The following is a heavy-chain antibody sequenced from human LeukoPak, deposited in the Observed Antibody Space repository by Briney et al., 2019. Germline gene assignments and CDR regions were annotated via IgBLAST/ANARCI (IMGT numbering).Heavy chain of an antibody. CDR1: GFTFSSYA. J-gene: IGHJ4*02. CDR3: AKDTQWWFREFLSPGDY. Sequence: GGSLRLSCAASGFTFSSYAMSWVRQAPGKGLEWVSAISGSGGSTYYADSVKGRFTISRDNSKNTLYLQMNSLRAEDTAVYYCAKDTQWWFREFLSPGDYWGQGTLVAVSS. V-gene: IGHV3-23*01. CDR2: ISGSGGST. D-gene: IGHD3-10*01.